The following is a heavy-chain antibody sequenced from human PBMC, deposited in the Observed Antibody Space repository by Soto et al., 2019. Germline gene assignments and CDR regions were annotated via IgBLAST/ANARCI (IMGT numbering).Heavy chain of an antibody. Sequence: PSETLSLTCTVSGGSISSYYWSWIRQPPGKGLEWIGYIYYSGSTNYNPSLKSRVTISVDTSKNQFSLKLSSVTAADTAVYYCARPGPINSIFGEWGQGTLVSVPS. J-gene: IGHJ4*02. CDR3: ARPGPINSIFGE. CDR1: GGSISSYY. D-gene: IGHD3-3*02. V-gene: IGHV4-59*08. CDR2: IYYSGST.